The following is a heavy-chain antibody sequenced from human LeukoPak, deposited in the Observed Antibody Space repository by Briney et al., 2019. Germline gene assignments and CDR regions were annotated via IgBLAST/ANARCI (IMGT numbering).Heavy chain of an antibody. CDR2: ISAYNGNT. Sequence: ASVKVSCKSSGYTFTSYGIIWVRQAPGQGLEWMGWISAYNGNTNYAQKLQGRVTMTTDTSTSTAYMELRSLRSDDTAVYYCARDRGSGYYLDAFDIWGQGTMVTVSS. CDR3: ARDRGSGYYLDAFDI. J-gene: IGHJ3*02. V-gene: IGHV1-18*01. D-gene: IGHD3-22*01. CDR1: GYTFTSYG.